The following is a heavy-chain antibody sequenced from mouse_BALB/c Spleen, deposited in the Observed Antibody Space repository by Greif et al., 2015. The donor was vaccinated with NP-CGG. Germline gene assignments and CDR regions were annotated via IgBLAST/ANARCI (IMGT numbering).Heavy chain of an antibody. CDR1: GYSITSDYA. J-gene: IGHJ3*01. V-gene: IGHV3-2*02. CDR2: ISYSGST. Sequence: EVKLQESGPGLVKPSQSLSLTCTVTGYSITSDYAWNWIRQFPGNKLEWMGYISYSGSTGYNPSLKSRNSITRDTSKNQFFLQLNSVTTEDTATYYCARRGHYYGYDWFAYWGQGTLVTVSA. D-gene: IGHD1-2*01. CDR3: ARRGHYYGYDWFAY.